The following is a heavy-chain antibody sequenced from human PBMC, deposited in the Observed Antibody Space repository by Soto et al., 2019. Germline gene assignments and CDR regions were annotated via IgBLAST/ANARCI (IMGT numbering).Heavy chain of an antibody. CDR3: VTISSSPRYYYYGMDV. CDR2: IDPSDSYT. Sequence: PGESLKISCKGSGYSFTSYWISWVRQMPGKGLEWMGRIDPSDSYTNYSPSFQGHVTISADKSISTAYLQWSSLKASDTAMYYCVTISSSPRYYYYGMDVWGQGTTVTVSS. CDR1: GYSFTSYW. V-gene: IGHV5-10-1*01. J-gene: IGHJ6*02. D-gene: IGHD6-6*01.